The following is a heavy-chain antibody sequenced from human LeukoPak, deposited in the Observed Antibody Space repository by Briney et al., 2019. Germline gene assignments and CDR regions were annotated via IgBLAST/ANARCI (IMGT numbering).Heavy chain of an antibody. Sequence: ASVTVSCTASGGTFSSYAISWVRQAPGQGLEWMGGIIPIFGTANYAQKFQGRVTITTDESTSTAYMELSSLRSEDTAVYYSARDGVGARYRYWGQGTLVTVSS. CDR1: GGTFSSYA. J-gene: IGHJ4*02. V-gene: IGHV1-69*05. CDR2: IIPIFGTA. CDR3: ARDGVGARYRY. D-gene: IGHD1-26*01.